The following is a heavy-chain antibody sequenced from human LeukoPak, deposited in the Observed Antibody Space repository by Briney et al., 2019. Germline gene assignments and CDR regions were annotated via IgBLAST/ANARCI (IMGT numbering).Heavy chain of an antibody. CDR1: GVSFSDYY. D-gene: IGHD2-2*01. J-gene: IGHJ4*02. CDR2: INHTGST. Sequence: PSETLSLTCAVYGVSFSDYYWSWIRQSPGKGLEWIGEINHTGSTKYNPSLKSRVTISVDTSKNQFSLKLSSVTAADTAVYYCARSGSLAAAADYWGQGTLVTVSS. CDR3: ARSGSLAAAADY. V-gene: IGHV4-34*01.